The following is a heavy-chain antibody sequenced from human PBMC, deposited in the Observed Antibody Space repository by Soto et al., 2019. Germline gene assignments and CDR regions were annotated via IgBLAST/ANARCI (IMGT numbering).Heavy chain of an antibody. Sequence: SETLSLTCTVSGGSISSSSYYWGWIRQPPGKGLEWIGSIYYSGSTYYNPSLKSRVTISVDTSKNQFSLKLSSVTAADTAVYYCARSWQQLVPLYYWGQGTLVTVSS. CDR1: GGSISSSSYY. V-gene: IGHV4-39*01. CDR2: IYYSGST. J-gene: IGHJ4*02. D-gene: IGHD6-13*01. CDR3: ARSWQQLVPLYY.